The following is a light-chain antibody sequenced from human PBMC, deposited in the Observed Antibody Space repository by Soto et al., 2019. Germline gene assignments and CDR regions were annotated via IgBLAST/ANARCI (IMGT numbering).Light chain of an antibody. V-gene: IGKV3-15*01. CDR2: GAS. CDR3: QQYNNWPQT. J-gene: IGKJ1*01. CDR1: QSVSSN. Sequence: EIVMTQSPATLSVSPGERDTLSCRASQSVSSNLAWYQQKRGQAPRLLIYGASTRATGIPARFSGSGSGTEFTLTISSLQSEDFAVYYCQQYNNWPQTFGQGTKVDIK.